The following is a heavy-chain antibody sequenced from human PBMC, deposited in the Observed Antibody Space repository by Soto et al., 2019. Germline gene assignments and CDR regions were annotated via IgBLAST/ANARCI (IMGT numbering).Heavy chain of an antibody. Sequence: SETLSLTCSVSGGSVNSISNYWSWIRQPPGKGLEWIGFIYYSGSTNYNPSLKSRVTISADTSKNHFSLKLTSLRAEDTAVYYCAKGGRQWLVTSDFNYWGQGALVTVSS. D-gene: IGHD6-19*01. V-gene: IGHV4-61*03. CDR1: GGSVNSISNY. J-gene: IGHJ4*02. CDR2: IYYSGST. CDR3: AKGGRQWLVTSDFNY.